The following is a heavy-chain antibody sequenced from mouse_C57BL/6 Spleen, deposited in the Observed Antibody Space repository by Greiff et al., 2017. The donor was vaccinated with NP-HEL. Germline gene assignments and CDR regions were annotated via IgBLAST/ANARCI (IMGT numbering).Heavy chain of an antibody. CDR3: ARSWSNYGMDY. CDR1: GYTFTSYW. CDR2: IYPGSGST. D-gene: IGHD2-5*01. V-gene: IGHV1-55*01. J-gene: IGHJ4*01. Sequence: VQLQQPGAQLVKPGASVKMSCKASGYTFTSYWITWVKQRPGQGLEWIGDIYPGSGSTNYNEKFKSKATLTVDTSSSTAYMQLSSLTSEDSAVYYCARSWSNYGMDYWGQGTSVTVSS.